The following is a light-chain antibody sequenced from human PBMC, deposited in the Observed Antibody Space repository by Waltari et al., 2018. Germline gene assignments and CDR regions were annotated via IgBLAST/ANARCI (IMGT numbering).Light chain of an antibody. Sequence: QSALTQPASVSGSPGQSITISCTGSSSDIGAYNFVSWYQQHPGKAPQLMIYDVSKRPSGVSNRFSGSKSGNMASLTIYGLQVEDEADYFCSSYTTTNIVVFGGGTELTVL. V-gene: IGLV2-14*03. J-gene: IGLJ2*01. CDR3: SSYTTTNIVV. CDR1: SSDIGAYNF. CDR2: DVS.